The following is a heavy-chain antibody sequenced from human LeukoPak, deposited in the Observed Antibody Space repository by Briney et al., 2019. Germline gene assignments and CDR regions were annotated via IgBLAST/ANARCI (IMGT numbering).Heavy chain of an antibody. D-gene: IGHD6-6*01. CDR2: IYPGDSDT. J-gene: IGHJ4*02. V-gene: IGHV5-51*01. CDR3: ARRGRSSNYFDY. Sequence: GESLKISCKGSGYSFTTYWIGWVRQMPGKGLECMGIIYPGDSDTRYSPSFQGQVTMSADKSISIAYLQWSSLKASDTAIYYCARRGRSSNYFDYWGQGTLVTVSS. CDR1: GYSFTTYW.